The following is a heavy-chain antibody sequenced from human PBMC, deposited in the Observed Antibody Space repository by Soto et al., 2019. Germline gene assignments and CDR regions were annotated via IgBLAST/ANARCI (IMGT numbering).Heavy chain of an antibody. Sequence: SETLSLTCTFSGCSISSSSYYWGWIRQPPGKGLEWIGSIYYSGSTYYNPSLKSRLTISVDASKNQFSLKLSSVTAADTAVYYCARQGKDQLVRCYDYWGQGTLVTVS. CDR1: GCSISSSSYY. CDR3: ARQGKDQLVRCYDY. CDR2: IYYSGST. J-gene: IGHJ4*02. V-gene: IGHV4-39*01. D-gene: IGHD1-1*01.